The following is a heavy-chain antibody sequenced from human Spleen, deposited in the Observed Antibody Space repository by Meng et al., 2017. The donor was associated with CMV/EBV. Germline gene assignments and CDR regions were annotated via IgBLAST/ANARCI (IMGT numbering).Heavy chain of an antibody. CDR2: INWNDDK. CDR1: GVSLSTSGVG. V-gene: IGHV2-5*01. D-gene: IGHD6-6*01. CDR3: AHRRKQIVFPWFDP. J-gene: IGHJ5*02. Sequence: FSGVSLSTSGVGVGWIRQPPGKALEWLALINWNDDKRYSPSLKSRLTITKDTSKNQVVLTMTNMDPVDTATYYCAHRRKQIVFPWFDPWGQGTLVTVSS.